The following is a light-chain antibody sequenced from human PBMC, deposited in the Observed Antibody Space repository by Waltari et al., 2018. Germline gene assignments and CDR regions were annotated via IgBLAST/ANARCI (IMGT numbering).Light chain of an antibody. CDR3: HQSSSLPRT. J-gene: IGKJ1*01. CDR1: QSIGTS. CDR2: YAS. V-gene: IGKV6D-21*02. Sequence: EIVLTQSPDIQSVTPTKKVTITCRASQSIGTSLHWYQQKPDQSPKLLIKYASQSVSGVPSRFSGSGSGTEFTLTIHSLEAEDVAAYYCHQSSSLPRTFGQGTKVEI.